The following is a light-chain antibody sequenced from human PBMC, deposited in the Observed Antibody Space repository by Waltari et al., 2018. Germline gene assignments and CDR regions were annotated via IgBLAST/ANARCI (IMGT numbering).Light chain of an antibody. CDR3: QQGNSFPPT. CDR1: QGISNW. J-gene: IGKJ1*01. Sequence: DIQMTQSPSSVSASVGDRVVITCRASQGISNWLAWYQQKPGKAPKLLIYAASILQTGVPSRFSGSGSGTDVTLTIRNLQPEDFATYFCQQGNSFPPTFGQGTRVEVK. CDR2: AAS. V-gene: IGKV1-12*01.